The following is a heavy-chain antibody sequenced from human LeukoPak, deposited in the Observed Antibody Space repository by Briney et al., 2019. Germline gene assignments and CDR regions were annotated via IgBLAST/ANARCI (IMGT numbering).Heavy chain of an antibody. CDR2: INHSGST. CDR1: GGSFSGYY. CDR3: ARATYYYGSSGYYPLNWFDP. D-gene: IGHD3-22*01. Sequence: SETLSLTCAVYGGSFSGYYWSWIRQPPGKGLEWIGEINHSGSTDYNPSLKSRVTISVDTSKNQFSLKLSSVTAADTAVYYCARATYYYGSSGYYPLNWFDPWGQGTLVTVSS. J-gene: IGHJ5*02. V-gene: IGHV4-34*01.